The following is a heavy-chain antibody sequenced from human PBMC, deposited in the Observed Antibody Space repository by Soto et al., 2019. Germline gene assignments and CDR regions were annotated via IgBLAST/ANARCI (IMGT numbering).Heavy chain of an antibody. CDR3: ARTESGYSHGFADV. V-gene: IGHV5-51*01. J-gene: IGHJ6*02. D-gene: IGHD5-18*01. CDR1: GYSFTTYW. CDR2: IYPRDSDT. Sequence: PGESLKISCKASGYSFTTYWIGCVRQMPGKGLEWMGIIYPRDSDTRYSPYFQGQVTISADKSISTAYLQWSRLKASDTAMYYCARTESGYSHGFADVWRHGTAVTVAS.